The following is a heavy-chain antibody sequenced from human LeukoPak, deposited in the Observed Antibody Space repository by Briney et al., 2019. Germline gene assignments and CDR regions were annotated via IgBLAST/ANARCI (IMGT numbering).Heavy chain of an antibody. CDR3: ARWRYGDYVECYFDY. CDR2: IYPGDSDT. Sequence: GESLKISFKGSGYSFTSYWIGWVRPMPGKGVEGMGIIYPGDSDTRYSPSFQGQVTISADKSISTAYLQWSSLKASDTAMYYCARWRYGDYVECYFDYWGQGTLVTVSS. V-gene: IGHV5-51*01. J-gene: IGHJ4*02. CDR1: GYSFTSYW. D-gene: IGHD4-17*01.